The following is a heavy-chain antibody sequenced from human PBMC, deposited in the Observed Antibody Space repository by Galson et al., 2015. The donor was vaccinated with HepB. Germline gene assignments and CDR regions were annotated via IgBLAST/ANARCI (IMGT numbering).Heavy chain of an antibody. CDR1: GYSFTGYY. Sequence: SVKVSCKVSGYSFTGYYMHWVRQAPGQGLEWMGCINPYSGGTKYAQKFQGRVSITRDTSISTAYMDLSGLTSDDTAIYYCARGLEVTETGWFDTWGQGTLVAVSS. D-gene: IGHD2-21*02. CDR2: INPYSGGT. V-gene: IGHV1-2*02. J-gene: IGHJ5*02. CDR3: ARGLEVTETGWFDT.